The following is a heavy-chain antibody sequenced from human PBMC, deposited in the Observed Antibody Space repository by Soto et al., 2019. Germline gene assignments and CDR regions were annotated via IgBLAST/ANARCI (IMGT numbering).Heavy chain of an antibody. CDR3: ARDNPPLGY. J-gene: IGHJ4*02. CDR1: GYTFSSYG. CDR2: ISAHNSNT. Sequence: QVQLVQSGAEVKKPGASVKVSCKAYGYTFSSYGISWVRQASGQGLGWMGWISAHNSNTSYAQKLHGRVTRTTDTSTSTAYMELRSLRSDDTAVYYCARDNPPLGYWGQGTLVTVSS. V-gene: IGHV1-18*01.